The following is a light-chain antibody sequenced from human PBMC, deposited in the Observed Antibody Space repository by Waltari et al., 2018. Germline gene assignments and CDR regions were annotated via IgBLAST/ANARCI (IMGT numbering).Light chain of an antibody. CDR2: EVS. J-gene: IGLJ3*02. Sequence: QSALTQPAAVAGHPGQSITISCTGTSSAVGGTHTVSWYQQHPGKAPKLMIYEVSHRPSGVSNRFSGSKSGNTASLTISGLQAEDEADYYCSSYTSSSTWVFGGGTKLTVL. CDR1: SSAVGGTHT. V-gene: IGLV2-14*01. CDR3: SSYTSSSTWV.